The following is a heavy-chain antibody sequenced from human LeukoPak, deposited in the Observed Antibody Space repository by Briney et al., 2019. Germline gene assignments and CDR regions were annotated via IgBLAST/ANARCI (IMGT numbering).Heavy chain of an antibody. CDR1: GGSFSGYY. J-gene: IGHJ4*02. D-gene: IGHD3-22*01. Sequence: SETLSLTCAVYGGSFSGYYWSWIRQPPGKGLEWSGEINHSGSTNYNPSLKSRVTISVDTSKNQFSLKLSSVTAADTAVYYCARVSYYDSSGYYGLGSTIDYWGQGTLVTVSS. V-gene: IGHV4-34*01. CDR2: INHSGST. CDR3: ARVSYYDSSGYYGLGSTIDY.